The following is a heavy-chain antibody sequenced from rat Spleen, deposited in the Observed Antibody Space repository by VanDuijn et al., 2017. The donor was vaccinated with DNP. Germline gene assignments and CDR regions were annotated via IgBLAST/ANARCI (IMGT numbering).Heavy chain of an antibody. CDR1: GFTFSNYD. Sequence: EVQLVESGGGLVQPGRSLKLSCAASGFTFSNYDMAWVRQAPTKGLEWVASINPSGDSSYYRASVKGRFTISRDNAKNTQYLQMDSLRSEDTATYYCVRHEDSSSHIYGFAYWGHGTLVTVSS. V-gene: IGHV5S13*01. CDR3: VRHEDSSSHIYGFAY. J-gene: IGHJ3*01. D-gene: IGHD1-2*01. CDR2: INPSGDSS.